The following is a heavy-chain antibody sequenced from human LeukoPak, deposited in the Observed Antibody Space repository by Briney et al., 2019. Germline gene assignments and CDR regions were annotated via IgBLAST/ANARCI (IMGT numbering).Heavy chain of an antibody. CDR3: ARGRRYYDILTGYYRRYNWFDP. CDR2: INLNSGGT. D-gene: IGHD3-9*01. J-gene: IGHJ5*02. Sequence: ASVRVSCKXSGYTFTGYYMHWVRQPPGQGLEWMGRINLNSGGTNYAQKFQGRVTMTRDTSISTAYMELSRLRSDDTAVYYCARGRRYYDILTGYYRRYNWFDPWGQGTLVTVSS. V-gene: IGHV1-2*06. CDR1: GYTFTGYY.